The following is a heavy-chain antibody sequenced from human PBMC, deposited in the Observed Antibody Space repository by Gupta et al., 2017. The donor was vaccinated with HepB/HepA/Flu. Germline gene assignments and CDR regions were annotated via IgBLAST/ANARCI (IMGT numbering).Heavy chain of an antibody. Sequence: EVQLLESGGGLVQPGGSLRLSCAASGFTFSSYAMTWVRQAPGKGLEWVSTVSGIGEKTFYTDSVKGRFTISRDNSMNTVYLQMNSLRAEETAVYYCAKERNAATGKTNYYGMDVWGQGTTVTVSS. CDR2: VSGIGEKT. CDR3: AKERNAATGKTNYYGMDV. V-gene: IGHV3-23*01. CDR1: GFTFSSYA. D-gene: IGHD6-25*01. J-gene: IGHJ6*02.